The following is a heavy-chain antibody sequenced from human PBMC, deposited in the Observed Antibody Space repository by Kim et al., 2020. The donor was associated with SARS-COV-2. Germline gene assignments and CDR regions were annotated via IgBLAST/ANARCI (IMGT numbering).Heavy chain of an antibody. D-gene: IGHD3-16*01. V-gene: IGHV3-30*02. Sequence: ADSGKGRFTISRDNSKNTLYRQMNSLRAEDTAVYYCARSLGGGYYYGMDVWGQGTTVTVSS. J-gene: IGHJ6*02. CDR3: ARSLGGGYYYGMDV.